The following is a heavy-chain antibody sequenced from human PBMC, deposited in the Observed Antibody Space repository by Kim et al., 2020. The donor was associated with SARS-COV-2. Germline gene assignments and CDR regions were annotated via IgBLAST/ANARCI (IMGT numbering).Heavy chain of an antibody. Sequence: GGSLRLSCAASGFTVSSNYMSWVRQAPGKGLEWVSVIYSGGSTYYADSVKGRFTISRDNSKNTLYLQMNSLRAEDTAVYYCARDPWYSSSSGSRHMDVWGKGTTVTVSS. J-gene: IGHJ6*03. CDR3: ARDPWYSSSSGSRHMDV. V-gene: IGHV3-53*01. CDR1: GFTVSSNY. D-gene: IGHD6-6*01. CDR2: IYSGGST.